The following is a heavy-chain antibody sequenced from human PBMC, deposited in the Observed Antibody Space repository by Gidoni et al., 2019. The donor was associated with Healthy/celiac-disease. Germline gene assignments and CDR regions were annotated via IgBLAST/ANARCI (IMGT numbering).Heavy chain of an antibody. D-gene: IGHD2-15*01. CDR1: GFTFSSYA. Sequence: EVQLLESGGGLVQPGGSLCLSCAPSGFTFSSYALSWVRQAPGKGLEWVSAISGSGGSTYYTDSVKGRFTSSRDNSKNTLYLKMNRMRDEDTDVYYCAKGSSDCSGGSCYPRRQGTFDYWGQGTLVTVSS. J-gene: IGHJ4*02. CDR2: ISGSGGST. V-gene: IGHV3-23*01. CDR3: AKGSSDCSGGSCYPRRQGTFDY.